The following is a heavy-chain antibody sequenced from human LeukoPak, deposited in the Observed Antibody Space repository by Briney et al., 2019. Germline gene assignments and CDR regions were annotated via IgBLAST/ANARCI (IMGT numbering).Heavy chain of an antibody. CDR2: INHSGST. CDR1: GGSFSGYY. V-gene: IGHV4-34*01. J-gene: IGHJ4*02. CDR3: ASRYGSSWYSSILADY. D-gene: IGHD6-13*01. Sequence: PSETLSLTCAVYGGSFSGYYWSWIRQPPGKGLEWIGEINHSGSTNYNPSLKSRVTISVDTSKNQFSLKLSSVTAADTAVYYCASRYGSSWYSSILADYWGQGTLVTVSS.